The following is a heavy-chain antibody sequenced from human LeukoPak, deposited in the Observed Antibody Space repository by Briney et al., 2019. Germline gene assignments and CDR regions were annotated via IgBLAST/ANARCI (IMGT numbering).Heavy chain of an antibody. CDR3: ARGIGPTVNV. Sequence: SQTLSLTCAISGDSVSSDTTAWNWIRQSPSRGLEWLGRAYYTSEWITNYAVSVRSRITVNPNTSNNQFSLQLNSVTPEDTAVYYCARGIGPTVNVWGPGTTVTVSS. D-gene: IGHD6-13*01. V-gene: IGHV6-1*01. J-gene: IGHJ6*02. CDR1: GDSVSSDTTA. CDR2: AYYTSEWIT.